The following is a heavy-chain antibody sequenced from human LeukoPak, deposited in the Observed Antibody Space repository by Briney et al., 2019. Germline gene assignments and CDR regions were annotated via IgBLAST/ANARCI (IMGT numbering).Heavy chain of an antibody. V-gene: IGHV1-2*02. CDR1: GYTFTGYY. CDR3: ARERVVRGARSYYYYGMDV. Sequence: ASVKVSCKASGYTFTGYYMHWVRQAPGQGLEWMGWINPNSGGTNYAQKFQGRVTMTRDTSISTAYMELSRLRSDDTAVYYCARERVVRGARSYYYYGMDVWGQGTTVTISS. CDR2: INPNSGGT. J-gene: IGHJ6*02. D-gene: IGHD3-10*01.